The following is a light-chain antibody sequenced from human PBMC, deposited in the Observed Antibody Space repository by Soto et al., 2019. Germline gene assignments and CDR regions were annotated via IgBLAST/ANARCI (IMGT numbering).Light chain of an antibody. Sequence: QSVLTQPPSASGTPGQTVTISCSGGWYNIGKNLGYWYQQLPGTAPKLLIYMTNQRPSGVPDRFSDSKSGSSASLAVSGLRSEDEAVYYCAAWDDSLRAGVFGGGTKVTVL. CDR3: AAWDDSLRAGV. CDR2: MTN. J-gene: IGLJ3*02. CDR1: WYNIGKNL. V-gene: IGLV1-47*01.